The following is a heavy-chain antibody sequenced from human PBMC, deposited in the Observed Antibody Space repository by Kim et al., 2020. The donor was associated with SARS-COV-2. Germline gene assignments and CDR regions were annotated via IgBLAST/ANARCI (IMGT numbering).Heavy chain of an antibody. CDR1: GYPFTTYS. V-gene: IGHV7-4-1*02. D-gene: IGHD6-19*01. CDR2: INTKTGKV. J-gene: IGHJ4*02. CDR3: ARGGGGWSHFDS. Sequence: ASVKVSCKTSGYPFTTYSISWVRQAPRQGLQWVGWINTKTGKVTYAQDFTGRFVLSLDTSVSTTYLQINRLQSDDTAVYFCARGGGGWSHFDSWGQGSLVTVSS.